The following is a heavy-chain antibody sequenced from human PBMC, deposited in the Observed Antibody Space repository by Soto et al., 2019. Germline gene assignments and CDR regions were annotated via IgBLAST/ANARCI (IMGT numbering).Heavy chain of an antibody. CDR2: IHTSGTT. V-gene: IGHV4-4*07. D-gene: IGHD2-15*01. CDR3: ARENVVVLSAFIDY. J-gene: IGHJ4*02. Sequence: QVQLQESGPGLVKPSETLSLTCTVSGGSISSYFWTWIRQPAGKGLEWIGRIHTSGTTNYNPSLTSRVTMSVDTSKNQFSLKLNSVTAADTAVYYCARENVVVLSAFIDYWGQGTRVTVSS. CDR1: GGSISSYF.